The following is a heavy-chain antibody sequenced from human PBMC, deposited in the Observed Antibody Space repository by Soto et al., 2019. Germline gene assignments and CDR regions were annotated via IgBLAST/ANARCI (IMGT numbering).Heavy chain of an antibody. V-gene: IGHV4-38-2*02. CDR3: ARDYDYFYASSYLYSRPFDA. D-gene: IGHD3-22*01. Sequence: SETLSLTCTVSGYSISSGYYGCWIRQPPGKGLEWVGRMYHSGIIYYNPSLKRRVTISVDTTKSPFALELTYVTAADTGVYYCARDYDYFYASSYLYSRPFDAWGQGALVTVSS. J-gene: IGHJ4*02. CDR1: GYSISSGYY. CDR2: MYHSGII.